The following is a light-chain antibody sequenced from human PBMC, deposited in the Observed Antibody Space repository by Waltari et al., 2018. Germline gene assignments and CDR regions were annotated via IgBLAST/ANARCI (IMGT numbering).Light chain of an antibody. Sequence: SYDLTQSPSVSVSPGQTASITCSGDELEKKYVCWYQHKAGQSPVLVIYQDTKRPSEIPERFSGSNSGNTATLTISGTQPMDEADYYCQVWDSGAIGVFRTGTKVTVL. CDR1: ELEKKY. J-gene: IGLJ1*01. CDR3: QVWDSGAIGV. CDR2: QDT. V-gene: IGLV3-1*01.